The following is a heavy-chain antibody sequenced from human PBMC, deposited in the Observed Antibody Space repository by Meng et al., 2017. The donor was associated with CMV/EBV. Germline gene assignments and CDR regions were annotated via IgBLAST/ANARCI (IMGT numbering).Heavy chain of an antibody. CDR1: GFIFSDYY. J-gene: IGHJ4*02. CDR3: ARDLPSDPSLDPIGLDY. CDR2: ITSSGRTK. Sequence: GGSLRLSCAASGFIFSDYYMSWIRQAPGKGLEWVSYITSSGRTKYYADSVKGRFTISRDNAKNSLYLQMNSLRAEDTALYYCARDLPSDPSLDPIGLDYWGQGTQVTVSS. D-gene: IGHD1-1*01. V-gene: IGHV3-11*01.